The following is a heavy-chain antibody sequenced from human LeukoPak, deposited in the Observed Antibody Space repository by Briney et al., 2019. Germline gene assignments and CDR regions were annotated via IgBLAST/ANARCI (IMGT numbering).Heavy chain of an antibody. V-gene: IGHV4-34*01. CDR3: ARGAEVGYSSSWYDWFDP. J-gene: IGHJ5*02. Sequence: PSETLSLTCAVYGGSFSGYYWSWIRQPPGKGLEWIGEINHSGSTNYNPSLKSRVTISVDTSKNQFSLKLSSVTAADTAVYHCARGAEVGYSSSWYDWFDPWGQGTLVTVSS. D-gene: IGHD6-13*01. CDR1: GGSFSGYY. CDR2: INHSGST.